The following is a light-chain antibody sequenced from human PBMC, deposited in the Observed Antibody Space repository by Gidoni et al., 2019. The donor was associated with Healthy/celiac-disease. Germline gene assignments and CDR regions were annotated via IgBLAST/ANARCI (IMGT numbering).Light chain of an antibody. Sequence: QSALTHPRSVSGSPGQSVTISCTGTSSDVGGYNYVSWYQQHPGKAPKLMIYDVSKRPSGVPDRFSGSKSGNTASLTISGLQAEDEADYYCCSYAGSYTFEDVVFGGGTKLTVL. CDR2: DVS. V-gene: IGLV2-11*01. CDR3: CSYAGSYTFEDVV. J-gene: IGLJ2*01. CDR1: SSDVGGYNY.